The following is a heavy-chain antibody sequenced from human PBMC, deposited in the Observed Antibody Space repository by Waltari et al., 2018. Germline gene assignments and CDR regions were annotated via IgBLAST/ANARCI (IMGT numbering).Heavy chain of an antibody. J-gene: IGHJ1*01. D-gene: IGHD1-26*01. Sequence: QVHLVESGGGVVQPGRSLRLSCAASGFTFRSYGMHWVRQAPGKGLEWVAGISNDGSSKSYPDSVKGRITISRDNSTNTLDLQMNSLRAEDTAVYYCAKDLGGRYALGYFQNWGQGTLVTVSS. CDR1: GFTFRSYG. V-gene: IGHV3-30*18. CDR2: ISNDGSSK. CDR3: AKDLGGRYALGYFQN.